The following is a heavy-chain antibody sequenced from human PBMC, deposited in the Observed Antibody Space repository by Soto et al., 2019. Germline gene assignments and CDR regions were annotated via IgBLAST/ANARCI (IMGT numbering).Heavy chain of an antibody. CDR3: ARSLVDIVATMMFDY. CDR1: GGSISSSSYY. J-gene: IGHJ4*02. D-gene: IGHD5-12*01. CDR2: IYYSGST. V-gene: IGHV4-39*01. Sequence: SETLSLTCTVSGGSISSSSYYWGWIRQPPGKGLEWIGSIYYSGSTYYNPSLKSRVTISVDTSKNQFSLKLSSVTAADTAVYYCARSLVDIVATMMFDYWGQGTLVTV.